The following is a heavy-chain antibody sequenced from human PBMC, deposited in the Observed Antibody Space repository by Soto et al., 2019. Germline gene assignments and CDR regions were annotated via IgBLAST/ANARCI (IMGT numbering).Heavy chain of an antibody. V-gene: IGHV1-69*02. J-gene: IGHJ4*02. D-gene: IGHD3-22*01. CDR1: GGTFSSYT. CDR2: IIPILGIA. CDR3: ASCGYDSSGYYNFDY. Sequence: GASVKVSCKASGGTFSSYTISWVRQAPGQGLEWMGRIIPILGIANYAQKFQGRVTITADKSTSTAYMELSSLGSEDTAVYYCASCGYDSSGYYNFDYWGQGTLVTVSS.